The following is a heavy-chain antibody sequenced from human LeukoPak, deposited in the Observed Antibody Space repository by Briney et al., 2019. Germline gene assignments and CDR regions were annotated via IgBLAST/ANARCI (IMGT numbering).Heavy chain of an antibody. CDR1: GGSFSGYY. CDR2: INHSGST. D-gene: IGHD3-22*01. CDR3: ARGIYYYDSSGYGFDY. Sequence: SETLSLTCAVYGGSFSGYYWSWIRQPPGKGLEWIGEINHSGSTNYNPSLKSRVTISVGTSKNQFSLELSSVTAADTAVYYCARGIYYYDSSGYGFDYWGQGTLVTVSS. V-gene: IGHV4-34*01. J-gene: IGHJ4*02.